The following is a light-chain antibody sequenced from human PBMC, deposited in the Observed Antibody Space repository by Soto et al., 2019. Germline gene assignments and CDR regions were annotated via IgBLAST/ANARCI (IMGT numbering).Light chain of an antibody. Sequence: DIQVTQSPPTLSASVGYRFTITCRASQTISTWMAWYQQKPGKAPKLLVYDASTLQSGVASRFSGSGSGTEFTLIISGLQPDDSATYYCQQYTNTNNPWMFGQGTKVDI. CDR3: QQYTNTNNPWM. J-gene: IGKJ1*01. CDR1: QTISTW. CDR2: DAS. V-gene: IGKV1-5*01.